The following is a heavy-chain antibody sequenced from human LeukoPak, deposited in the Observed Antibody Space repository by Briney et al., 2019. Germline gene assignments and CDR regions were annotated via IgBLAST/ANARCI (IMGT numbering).Heavy chain of an antibody. CDR1: GYSISSGSF. J-gene: IGHJ5*02. Sequence: PSETLSLTCTVSGYSISSGSFWGWIRQPPGKGLEWIGSIYESGSTYYNPSLKSRVTISIDTSKNQFSLRLSSVTAADTVVYYCARDISSGLNWFDPWGQGSLVTVSS. CDR2: IYESGST. D-gene: IGHD3-10*01. CDR3: ARDISSGLNWFDP. V-gene: IGHV4-38-2*02.